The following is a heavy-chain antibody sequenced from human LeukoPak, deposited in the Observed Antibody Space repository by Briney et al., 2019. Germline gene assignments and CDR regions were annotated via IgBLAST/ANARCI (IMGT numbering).Heavy chain of an antibody. CDR3: AGDHCSSTSCNFNWFDP. CDR2: IYTSGST. V-gene: IGHV4-4*07. Sequence: KPSETLSLTCTVSGGSISSYYWSWIRQPAGKGLEWIGRIYTSGSTNYNPSLKSRVTMSVDTSKNQFSLKLSSVTAADTAVYYCAGDHCSSTSCNFNWFDPWGQGTLVTVSS. CDR1: GGSISSYY. D-gene: IGHD2-2*01. J-gene: IGHJ5*02.